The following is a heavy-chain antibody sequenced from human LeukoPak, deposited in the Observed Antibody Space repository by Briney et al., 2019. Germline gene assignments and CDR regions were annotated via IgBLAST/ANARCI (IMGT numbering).Heavy chain of an antibody. Sequence: ASVKVSCKASGYTFTGYYMHWVRLAPGQGLEWMGWINPNSGGTNYAQKFQGRVTMTRDTSISTAYMELSRLRSDDTAVYYCASTLALTSWDFWSGYYPKDYYYYGMDVWGQGTTVTVSS. CDR1: GYTFTGYY. J-gene: IGHJ6*02. D-gene: IGHD3-3*01. CDR3: ASTLALTSWDFWSGYYPKDYYYYGMDV. V-gene: IGHV1-2*02. CDR2: INPNSGGT.